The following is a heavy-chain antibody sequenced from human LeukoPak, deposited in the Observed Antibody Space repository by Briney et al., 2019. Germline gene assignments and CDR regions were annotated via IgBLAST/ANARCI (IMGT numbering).Heavy chain of an antibody. CDR1: GFPFSEAW. J-gene: IGHJ4*02. Sequence: KPGGSLRLSCAVSGFPFSEAWMGWVRQAPGKGLEWVGRITSTTDGGTTDHAAPVRGRFTISRDDSKTTLYLQMNSLKTEDTAVYYCTTYLTTRGQGTLVTVSS. D-gene: IGHD4/OR15-4a*01. V-gene: IGHV3-15*01. CDR3: TTYLTT. CDR2: ITSTTDGGTT.